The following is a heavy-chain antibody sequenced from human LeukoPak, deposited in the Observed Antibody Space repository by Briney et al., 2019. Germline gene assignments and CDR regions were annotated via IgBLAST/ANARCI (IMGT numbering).Heavy chain of an antibody. CDR2: ISGSGRST. J-gene: IGHJ4*02. V-gene: IGHV3-23*01. CDR1: GFTFSSYG. D-gene: IGHD6-19*01. Sequence: GGSLRLSCAASGFTFSSYGMHWVRQAPGKGLEWVSAISGSGRSTFYADPVKGRFTISRDNSKNTLYLQMNSLRAEDTAVYYCAKERGVAVAVIDYWGQGTLVTVSS. CDR3: AKERGVAVAVIDY.